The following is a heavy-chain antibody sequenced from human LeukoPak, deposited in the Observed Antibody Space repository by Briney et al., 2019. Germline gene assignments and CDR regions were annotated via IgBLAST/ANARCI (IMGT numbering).Heavy chain of an antibody. CDR1: GGSISSGGYY. CDR3: ARAKDTFGWFDP. CDR2: IYYSGST. D-gene: IGHD2-15*01. V-gene: IGHV4-31*03. J-gene: IGHJ5*02. Sequence: PSQTLSLTCTVSGGSISSGGYYWSWIRQHPGEGLEWIGYIYYSGSTYYNPSLKSRVTISVDTSKNQFSLKLSSVTAADTAVYYCARAKDTFGWFDPWGQGTLVTVSS.